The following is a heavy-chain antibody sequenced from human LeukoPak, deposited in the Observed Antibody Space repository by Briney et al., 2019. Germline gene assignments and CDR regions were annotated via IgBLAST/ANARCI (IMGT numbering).Heavy chain of an antibody. J-gene: IGHJ4*02. Sequence: GGSLRLSCAASGFTFSSYAMSWVRQAPGKGLEWVSGISDSGGSTYYADSVKGRFTISRDNFKDTLYLQMNSLTVADTAIYYCVQDPSGRTVTFGVVPDNWGQGTLVTVSS. CDR2: ISDSGGST. V-gene: IGHV3-23*01. CDR1: GFTFSSYA. CDR3: VQDPSGRTVTFGVVPDN. D-gene: IGHD3-3*01.